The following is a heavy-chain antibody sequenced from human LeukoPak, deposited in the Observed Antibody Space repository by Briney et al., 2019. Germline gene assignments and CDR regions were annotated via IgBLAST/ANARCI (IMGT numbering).Heavy chain of an antibody. Sequence: TGGSLRLSCVASGFAFSSYWMSWVRQAPGKGLELVANISPDGSAEDYVDSVRGRFAISRDNAKRSLYLQMNSLSPEDTAVYYCANQAYSQFDYGGQGPLVSVSS. CDR1: GFAFSSYW. CDR3: ANQAYSQFDY. V-gene: IGHV3-7*01. CDR2: ISPDGSAE. D-gene: IGHD4-11*01. J-gene: IGHJ4*02.